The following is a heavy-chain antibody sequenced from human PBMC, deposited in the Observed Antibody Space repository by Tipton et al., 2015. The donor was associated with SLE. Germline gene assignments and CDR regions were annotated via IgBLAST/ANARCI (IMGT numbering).Heavy chain of an antibody. CDR2: ISYSGTT. D-gene: IGHD6-6*01. CDR3: ARIAASGTRDGMDV. Sequence: TLSLTCTVSGGSISSGSYYWGWIRQPPGKGLGWIGSISYSGTTYNSPSLRTRVTISVDTPKNQFSLRLSSVTAADTGVYYCARIAASGTRDGMDVWGQGITVAVSS. V-gene: IGHV4-39*01. J-gene: IGHJ6*02. CDR1: GGSISSGSYY.